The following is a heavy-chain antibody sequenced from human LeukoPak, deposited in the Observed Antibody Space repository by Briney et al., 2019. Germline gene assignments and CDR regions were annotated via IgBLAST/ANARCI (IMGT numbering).Heavy chain of an antibody. V-gene: IGHV3-20*04. CDR1: GFTFDDYG. D-gene: IGHD2-15*01. Sequence: GGSLRLSCAASGFTFDDYGMSWVRQGPGKGLEWVSGINWNGGNTGYADSVKGRFTIFRDNAKNSLYLEVDSLRVEDTAWYYCARTSDGSWFDPWGQGTLVTVSS. CDR3: ARTSDGSWFDP. CDR2: INWNGGNT. J-gene: IGHJ5*02.